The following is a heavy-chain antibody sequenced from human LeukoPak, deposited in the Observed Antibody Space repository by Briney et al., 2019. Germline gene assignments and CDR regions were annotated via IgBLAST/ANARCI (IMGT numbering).Heavy chain of an antibody. CDR3: ARGPITIFGVVSSRRRNWFDP. Sequence: SETLSLTCTVSGGSISSYYWSWIRQPPGKGLEWIGEINHSGGTNYNPSLKSRVTISVDTSKNQFSLKLSSVTAADTAVYYCARGPITIFGVVSSRRRNWFDPWGQGTLVTVSS. J-gene: IGHJ5*02. D-gene: IGHD3-3*01. V-gene: IGHV4-34*01. CDR2: INHSGGT. CDR1: GGSISSYY.